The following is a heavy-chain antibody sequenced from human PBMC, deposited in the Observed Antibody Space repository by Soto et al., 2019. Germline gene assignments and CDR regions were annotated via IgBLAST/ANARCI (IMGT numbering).Heavy chain of an antibody. CDR3: ARRVGTTGVFDF. CDR2: ISGNGSDT. J-gene: IGHJ4*02. CDR1: GFTFGTYA. D-gene: IGHD1-26*01. Sequence: EVQLLESGGDLVQPGGSLRLSCAASGFTFGTYAMSWVRRAPGKGLDWVSAISGNGSDTYLGDSVKGRFSISRDNSKNMLYLQMSSLRGEDMAIYYCARRVGTTGVFDFWGQGTRVIVSS. V-gene: IGHV3-23*02.